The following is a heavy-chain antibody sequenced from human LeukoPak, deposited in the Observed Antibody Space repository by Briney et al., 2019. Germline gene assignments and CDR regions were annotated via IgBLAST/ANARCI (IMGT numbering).Heavy chain of an antibody. CDR2: ISSSSSYI. CDR3: AGTLAHYDILTGYTQGEIDY. J-gene: IGHJ4*02. CDR1: GFTFSSYS. Sequence: GGSLRLSCAASGFTFSSYSMNWVRQAPGKGLEWVSSISSSSSYIYYADSVKGRFTISRDNAKNSLYLQMNSLRAEDTAVYYCAGTLAHYDILTGYTQGEIDYWGQGTLVTVSS. V-gene: IGHV3-21*04. D-gene: IGHD3-9*01.